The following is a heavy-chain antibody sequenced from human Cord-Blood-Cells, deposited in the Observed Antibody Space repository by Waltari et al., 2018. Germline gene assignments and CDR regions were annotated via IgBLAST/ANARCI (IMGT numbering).Heavy chain of an antibody. CDR1: GGSISSYY. CDR3: ARALHESPFDY. Sequence: QVQLQESGPGLVKPSETLSLTCTVSGGSISSYYWSWIRQPPGKGLEWIGYIYYSGSTNYNPSLKSRVTISVDTSKNQFSLKLSSVTAADTAVYYCARALHESPFDYWGQGTLVTVSS. V-gene: IGHV4-59*01. CDR2: IYYSGST. J-gene: IGHJ4*02.